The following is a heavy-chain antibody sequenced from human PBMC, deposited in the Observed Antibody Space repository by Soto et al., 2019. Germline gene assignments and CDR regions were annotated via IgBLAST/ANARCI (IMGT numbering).Heavy chain of an antibody. CDR3: ARDFSLEDHYYCYGMAV. CDR1: GDSVPSNSAA. D-gene: IGHD6-6*01. V-gene: IGHV6-1*01. CDR2: TYYRSKWYN. Sequence: PSQTLSLTCAISGDSVPSNSAAWNWIRQSPSRGLEWLGRTYYRSKWYNDYAVSVKSRITINPDTSKNQFSLQLNSVPPNDTAVYHCARDFSLEDHYYCYGMAVWRQRTTVTGTS. J-gene: IGHJ6*02.